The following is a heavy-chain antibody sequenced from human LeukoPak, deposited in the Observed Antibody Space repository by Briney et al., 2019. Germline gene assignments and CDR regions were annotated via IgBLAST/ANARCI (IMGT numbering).Heavy chain of an antibody. V-gene: IGHV3-48*04. Sequence: GGSLRLSCAASGFTFSSYAMSWVRQAPGKGLEWVSYISSTGRTIYYADSVKGRFTMSRDNAKNSLYLQMNSLGAEDTAVYYCARESYTSGWLDYWGQGTLVTVSS. D-gene: IGHD6-19*01. CDR2: ISSTGRTI. CDR1: GFTFSSYA. CDR3: ARESYTSGWLDY. J-gene: IGHJ4*02.